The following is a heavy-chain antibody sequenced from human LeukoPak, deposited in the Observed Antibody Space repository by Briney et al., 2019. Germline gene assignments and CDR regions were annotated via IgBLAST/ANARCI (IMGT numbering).Heavy chain of an antibody. CDR3: ASADTGYYFDY. CDR1: GFTFSTYS. V-gene: IGHV3-21*01. CDR2: IVSTSNYM. Sequence: PGGSLRLSCVASGFTFSTYSMNWVRQAPGKGLGWVSSIVSTSNYMYYEDSVKGRFSISRDNAKNSLYLQMNSLRAEDTALYYCASADTGYYFDYWGQGTLVTVSS. J-gene: IGHJ4*02. D-gene: IGHD5-18*01.